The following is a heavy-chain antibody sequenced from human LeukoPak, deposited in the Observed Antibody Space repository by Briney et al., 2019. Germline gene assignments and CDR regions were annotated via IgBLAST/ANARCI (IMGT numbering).Heavy chain of an antibody. J-gene: IGHJ6*02. CDR2: ISYDGSNK. CDR1: GFTFSSYA. Sequence: GGSLRLSCAASGFTFSSYAMHWVRQAPGKGLEWVAVISYDGSNKYYADSVKGRFTISRDNSKNTLYLQMNSLRAEDTAVYYCAREDYSYYGMDVWGQGTTVTVSS. V-gene: IGHV3-30-3*01. CDR3: AREDYSYYGMDV.